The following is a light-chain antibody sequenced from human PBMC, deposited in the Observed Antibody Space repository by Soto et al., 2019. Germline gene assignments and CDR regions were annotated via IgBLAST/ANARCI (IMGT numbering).Light chain of an antibody. V-gene: IGKV3-15*01. J-gene: IGKJ3*01. CDR3: QHYSNWPPT. CDR2: YAS. Sequence: EMVMTQSPATLSVSPGERVTLSCRASESVHRNLAWYQQKPGQGPSLLIYYASTRATGVPDRFTGSGSGTEFTLTISSLQSEDVGVDQCQHYSNWPPTFGPGTKVEIK. CDR1: ESVHRN.